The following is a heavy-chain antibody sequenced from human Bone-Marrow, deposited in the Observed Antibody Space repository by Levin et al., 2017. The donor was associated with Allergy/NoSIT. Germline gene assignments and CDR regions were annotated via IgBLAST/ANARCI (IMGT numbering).Heavy chain of an antibody. CDR1: GFTFSNYW. V-gene: IGHV3-74*01. CDR2: INSDGGSA. J-gene: IGHJ4*02. Sequence: GESLKISCAASGFTFSNYWMHWVRQDPGKGLVWVARINSDGGSAYYADFVKGRFTVSRDNAKNTLYLQVDNLRVDDTAVYFCARDLDTSELFDSWGQGTLVTVAS. CDR3: ARDLDTSELFDS. D-gene: IGHD3-22*01.